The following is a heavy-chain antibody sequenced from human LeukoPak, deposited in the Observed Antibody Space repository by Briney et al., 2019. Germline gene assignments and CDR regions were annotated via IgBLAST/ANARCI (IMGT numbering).Heavy chain of an antibody. J-gene: IGHJ4*02. Sequence: GSLRRSCVASEFTFSDYAMSWVRQAPGKGLEWVSAITGSGGSTYYADSVKGRFTISRDNSKNTLYLQMNSLRADDTAVYYCARGDGYNYHFDYWGQGALVTVSS. D-gene: IGHD5-24*01. CDR1: EFTFSDYA. CDR3: ARGDGYNYHFDY. CDR2: ITGSGGST. V-gene: IGHV3-23*01.